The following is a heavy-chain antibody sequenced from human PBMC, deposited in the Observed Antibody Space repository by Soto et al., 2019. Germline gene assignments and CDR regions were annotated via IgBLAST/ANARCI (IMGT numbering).Heavy chain of an antibody. CDR3: ARGGRSYCSSTSCYYYYYYMDV. V-gene: IGHV1-8*01. D-gene: IGHD2-2*01. CDR1: GYTFTSYD. J-gene: IGHJ6*03. Sequence: ASVKFSCKASGYTFTSYDINWVRQATGQGLEWMGWMNPNSGNTGYAQKFQGRVTMTRNTSISTAYMELSSLRSEDTAVYYCARGGRSYCSSTSCYYYYYYMDVWGKGTTVTVSS. CDR2: MNPNSGNT.